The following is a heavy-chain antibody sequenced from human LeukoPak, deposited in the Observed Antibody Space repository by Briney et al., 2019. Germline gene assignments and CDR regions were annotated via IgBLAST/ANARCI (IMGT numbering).Heavy chain of an antibody. D-gene: IGHD5-24*01. V-gene: IGHV5-10-1*01. CDR2: IDPSDSYT. Sequence: GESLKISCKGSGYSFSSYWISWVRQMPGKGLEWTGRIDPSDSYTNYSPSFQGHVTISADKSISTAYLQWSSLKASDTAMYYCARQGDGYNAADLDWGQGTLVTVSS. CDR1: GYSFSSYW. J-gene: IGHJ4*02. CDR3: ARQGDGYNAADLD.